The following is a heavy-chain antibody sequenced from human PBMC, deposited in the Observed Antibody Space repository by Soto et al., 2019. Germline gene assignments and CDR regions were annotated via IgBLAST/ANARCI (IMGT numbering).Heavy chain of an antibody. J-gene: IGHJ4*02. CDR2: IYYSGST. CDR3: ARLRAAAGTN. V-gene: IGHV4-39*01. CDR1: GGSISSSSYY. Sequence: SETLSLTCTVSGGSISSSSYYWGWIRQPPGKGLEWIGSIYYSGSTYYNPSLKSRVTISVDTSKNQLSLKLSSVTAADTAVYYCARLRAAAGTNWGQGTLVTVSS. D-gene: IGHD6-13*01.